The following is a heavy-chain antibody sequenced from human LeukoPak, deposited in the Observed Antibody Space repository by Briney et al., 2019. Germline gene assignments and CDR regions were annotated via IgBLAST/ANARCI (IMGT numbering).Heavy chain of an antibody. CDR2: IRYDGSNK. CDR1: GFTFSSYE. J-gene: IGHJ4*02. V-gene: IGHV3-30*02. CDR3: AKWVVSAY. D-gene: IGHD5/OR15-5a*01. Sequence: QPGGSLRLSCAASGFTFSSYEMNWVRQAPGKGLEWVAFIRYDGSNKYYADSVKGRFTISRDNSKNTLYLQMNSLRAEDTAVYYCAKWVVSAYWGQGTLVTVSS.